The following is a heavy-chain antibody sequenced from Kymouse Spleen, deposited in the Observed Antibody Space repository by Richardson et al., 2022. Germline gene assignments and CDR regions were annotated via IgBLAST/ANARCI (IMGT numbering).Heavy chain of an antibody. CDR2: INHSGST. J-gene: IGHJ4*02. Sequence: QVQLQQWGAGLLKPSETLSLTCAVYGGSFSGYYWSWIRQPPGKGLEWIGEINHSGSTNYNPSLKSRVTISVDTSKNQFSLKLSSVTAADTAVYYCARGSAVAGPFDYWGQGTLVTVSS. CDR1: GGSFSGYY. D-gene: IGHD6-19*01. CDR3: ARGSAVAGPFDY. V-gene: IGHV4-34*01.